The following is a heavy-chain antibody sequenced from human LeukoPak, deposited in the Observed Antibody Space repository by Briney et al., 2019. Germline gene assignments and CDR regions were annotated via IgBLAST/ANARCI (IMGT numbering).Heavy chain of an antibody. V-gene: IGHV3-48*02. J-gene: IGHJ3*02. CDR2: ISSSSSTI. Sequence: GGSLRLSCAASGFTFSSYSMNWVRQAPGKGLEWVSYISSSSSTIYYADSVKGRFTISRDSAKNSLYLQMNSLRDEDTAVYYCARELGITIFGVVTNSDAFDIWGQGTMVTVSS. D-gene: IGHD3-3*01. CDR1: GFTFSSYS. CDR3: ARELGITIFGVVTNSDAFDI.